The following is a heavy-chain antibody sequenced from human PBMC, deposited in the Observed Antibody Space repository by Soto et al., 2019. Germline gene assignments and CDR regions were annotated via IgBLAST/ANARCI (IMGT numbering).Heavy chain of an antibody. Sequence: GXSLILSCAASGFTFSSYSMNCVRQAPGKGLEWVSYISSSSTIYYADSVKGRFTISRDNAKNSLYLQMNSLRAEDTAVYYCARVGSLSWYRGYFDYWGQGTLVTVSS. D-gene: IGHD6-13*01. J-gene: IGHJ4*02. V-gene: IGHV3-48*01. CDR2: ISSSSTI. CDR3: ARVGSLSWYRGYFDY. CDR1: GFTFSSYS.